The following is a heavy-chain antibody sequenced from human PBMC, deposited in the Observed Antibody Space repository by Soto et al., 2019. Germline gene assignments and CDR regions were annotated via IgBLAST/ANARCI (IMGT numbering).Heavy chain of an antibody. Sequence: SEPLSLTCAVSGGSIFSTICWSWVRHPPGKGLEWIGEIFHSGNSNYNPSLKSRVAISIDNSKKQFSLKLSSVTAADTAVYYCTTSPGSVAGNYWGQGSLVTVSS. CDR2: IFHSGNS. V-gene: IGHV4-4*02. CDR1: GGSIFSTIC. CDR3: TTSPGSVAGNY. J-gene: IGHJ4*02. D-gene: IGHD6-13*01.